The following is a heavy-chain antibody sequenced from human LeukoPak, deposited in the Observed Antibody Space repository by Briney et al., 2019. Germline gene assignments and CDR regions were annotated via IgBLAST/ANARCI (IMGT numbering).Heavy chain of an antibody. Sequence: GGSLRLSCAASGFTFSDYTMNWVRQAPGKGPEWVSHISSSSSTIYYADSVKGRFTISRDNAKNSLYLQMNSLRDEDTAVYYCVRGDGWFGELLNFDNWGQGTLVTVSS. CDR3: VRGDGWFGELLNFDN. J-gene: IGHJ4*02. D-gene: IGHD3-10*01. CDR2: ISSSSSTI. CDR1: GFTFSDYT. V-gene: IGHV3-48*02.